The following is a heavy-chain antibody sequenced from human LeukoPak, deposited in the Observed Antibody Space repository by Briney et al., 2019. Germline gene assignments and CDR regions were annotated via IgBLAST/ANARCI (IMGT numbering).Heavy chain of an antibody. CDR2: VYYTGNT. Sequence: SETLSLTCTVSGGSISTYYWSWIRQPPGKGLEWIGYVYYTGNTNYNPSLKGRVTISVDTSKNQFSLHLSSVTAADTAVYYCARVGRGHFDYWGQGTLVTVSS. J-gene: IGHJ4*02. CDR1: GGSISTYY. CDR3: ARVGRGHFDY. V-gene: IGHV4-59*01.